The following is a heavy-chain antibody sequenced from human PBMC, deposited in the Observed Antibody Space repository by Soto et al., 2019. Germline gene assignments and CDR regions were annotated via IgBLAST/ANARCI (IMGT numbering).Heavy chain of an antibody. CDR3: AREAGRRIAAAGTWYYGMDV. Sequence: PGGSLRLSCAASGFTFSSYSMNWVRQAPGKGLEWVSYISSSSSTIYYADSVKGRFTISRDNAKNSLYLQMNSLRAEDTAVYYCAREAGRRIAAAGTWYYGMDVWGQGTTVTVSS. V-gene: IGHV3-48*01. CDR1: GFTFSSYS. CDR2: ISSSSSTI. J-gene: IGHJ6*02. D-gene: IGHD6-13*01.